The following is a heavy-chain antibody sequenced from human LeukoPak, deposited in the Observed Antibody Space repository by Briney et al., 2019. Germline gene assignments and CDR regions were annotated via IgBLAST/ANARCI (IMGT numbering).Heavy chain of an antibody. V-gene: IGHV4-34*01. CDR2: ITHSGGT. Sequence: SETLSLTCVVSEALSGHFWSWIRQPPGTRLEWIAEITHSGGTNYNQSLMSRVTTSVDTSNNRFFLTLLSVTAVVTAVYYCARVHFGQGGAFDQWGQGTLVTVSS. J-gene: IGHJ4*02. D-gene: IGHD3-16*01. CDR3: ARVHFGQGGAFDQ. CDR1: EALSGHF.